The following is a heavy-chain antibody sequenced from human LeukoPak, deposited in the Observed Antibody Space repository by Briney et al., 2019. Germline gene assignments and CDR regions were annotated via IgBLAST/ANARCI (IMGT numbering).Heavy chain of an antibody. CDR2: IYTDGNT. CDR3: ARGGELNHYYYMDV. D-gene: IGHD2-21*01. Sequence: PSETLSLTCTVSGGSISSYHWNWIRQPAGKGLEWIGRIYTDGNTNYNPSLKSRVTMSVDTSKKQFSLRLSSVTAADTAVYYCARGGELNHYYYMDVWGKGTTVTVSS. CDR1: GGSISSYH. V-gene: IGHV4-4*07. J-gene: IGHJ6*03.